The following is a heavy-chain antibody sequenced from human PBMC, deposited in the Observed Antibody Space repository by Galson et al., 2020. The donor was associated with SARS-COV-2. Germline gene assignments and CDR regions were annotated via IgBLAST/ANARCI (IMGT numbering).Heavy chain of an antibody. D-gene: IGHD2-21*02. CDR1: GFTFSSYT. CDR2: ISDDGGNK. CDR3: ARGGLELLYAFDV. V-gene: IGHV3-30-3*01. J-gene: IGHJ3*01. Sequence: TGGSLRLSCEASGFTFSSYTMPWVRQAPGKGLEWVAVISDDGGNKYYADSVKGRFTISRDNSKNTLYLHMNSLRAEDTAVYYCARGGLELLYAFDVWGQGTMVTVSS.